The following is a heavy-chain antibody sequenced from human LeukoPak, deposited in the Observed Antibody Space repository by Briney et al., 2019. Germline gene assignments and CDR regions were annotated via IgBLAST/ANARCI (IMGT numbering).Heavy chain of an antibody. CDR3: ARDREYGSGTYYNDQ. Sequence: GASVKVSCKASGYTFTSHGIHWMRQDPGQRPEWMGWMNSGNGDTEYSQNLEGRVILSRDTSASTAYMELSSLRSEDTAVYYCARDREYGSGTYYNDQWGQGTPVTVSS. V-gene: IGHV1-3*04. CDR2: MNSGNGDT. J-gene: IGHJ5*02. D-gene: IGHD3-10*01. CDR1: GYTFTSHG.